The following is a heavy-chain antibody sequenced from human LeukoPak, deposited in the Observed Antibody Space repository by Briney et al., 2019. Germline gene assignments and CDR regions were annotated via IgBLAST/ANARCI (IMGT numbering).Heavy chain of an antibody. CDR3: ARGGAGFDI. V-gene: IGHV5-51*01. J-gene: IGHJ3*02. CDR2: IYPSDSDT. D-gene: IGHD3-16*01. Sequence: KHGAPLQISCQASGSIFTTYWIGWVRQLPGKGLEWMGIIYPSDSDTIYSPSFQGQVTISADKSLSTTYLQWSSLKASDIAMYYCARGGAGFDIWGEGTMVTVSS. CDR1: GSIFTTYW.